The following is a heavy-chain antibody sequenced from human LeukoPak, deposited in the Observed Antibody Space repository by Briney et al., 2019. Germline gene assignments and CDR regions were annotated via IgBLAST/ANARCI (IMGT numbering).Heavy chain of an antibody. V-gene: IGHV3-53*01. Sequence: GGSLRLSCAASGFTVSSNYMSWVRQAPGKGLEWVSVIYSGGSTYYADSVKGRFTISRDNSKNTLYLQMNSLRAEDTAVYYCARDLRSSSWGWFDPWGQGTLVTVSS. CDR1: GFTVSSNY. CDR2: IYSGGST. CDR3: ARDLRSSSWGWFDP. J-gene: IGHJ5*02. D-gene: IGHD6-13*01.